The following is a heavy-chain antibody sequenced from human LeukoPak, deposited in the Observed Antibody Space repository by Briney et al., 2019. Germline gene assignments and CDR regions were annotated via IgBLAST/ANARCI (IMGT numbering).Heavy chain of an antibody. J-gene: IGHJ3*02. Sequence: PSETLSLTCAVSGGSISSGGYSWSWIRQPPGKGLEWIGYIYYSGSTYYNPSLKSRVTISVDTSKNQFSLKLSSVTAADTAVYYCARKRITGTSYDAFDIWGQGTLVTVSS. D-gene: IGHD1-20*01. CDR1: GGSISSGGYS. CDR2: IYYSGST. CDR3: ARKRITGTSYDAFDI. V-gene: IGHV4-30-4*07.